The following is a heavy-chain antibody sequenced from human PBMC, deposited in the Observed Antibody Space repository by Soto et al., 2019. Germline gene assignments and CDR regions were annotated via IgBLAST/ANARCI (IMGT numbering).Heavy chain of an antibody. J-gene: IGHJ3*02. CDR2: IYYSGST. CDR3: ASNSYGFRGAFDI. CDR1: GGSISSYY. D-gene: IGHD5-18*01. Sequence: SETLSLTCTVSGGSISSYYWSWIRQPPGKGLEWIGYIYYSGSTNYNPSLKSRVTISVDTSKSQFSLKLSSVTAADTAVYYCASNSYGFRGAFDIWGQGTMVTVSS. V-gene: IGHV4-59*01.